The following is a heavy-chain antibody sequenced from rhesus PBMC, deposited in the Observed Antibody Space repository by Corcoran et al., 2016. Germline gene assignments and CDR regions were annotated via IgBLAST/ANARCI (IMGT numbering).Heavy chain of an antibody. CDR2: IDGDGSRT. Sequence: QVQLQESGPGLVKPLETLSLTCAVSGGSISSNYWSWIRQAPGKGLEWIGYIDGDGSRTNTNPSLKSRVTLSADTSKNQRSLKLSSVTAADTAVYYCARHVASPFFDYWGQGVLVTVSS. D-gene: IGHD2-21*01. J-gene: IGHJ4*01. CDR3: ARHVASPFFDY. V-gene: IGHV4S11*01. CDR1: GGSISSNY.